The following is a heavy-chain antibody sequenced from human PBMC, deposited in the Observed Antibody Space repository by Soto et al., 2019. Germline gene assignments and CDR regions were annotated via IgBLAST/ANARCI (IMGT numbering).Heavy chain of an antibody. V-gene: IGHV1-2*02. CDR3: ASGHTASRIYYSDYYGRDV. J-gene: IGHJ6*02. CDR2: INPNSGGT. Sequence: ASVKVSCRASGDTYTGYYMHWGRQAPGQGLEWMGWINPNSGGTNYAQKFQGRVTMTRDTSISTAYMELSRLRSDDTAVYYCASGHTASRIYYSDYYGRDVWGQVTMVTVSS. CDR1: GDTYTGYY. D-gene: IGHD5-12*01.